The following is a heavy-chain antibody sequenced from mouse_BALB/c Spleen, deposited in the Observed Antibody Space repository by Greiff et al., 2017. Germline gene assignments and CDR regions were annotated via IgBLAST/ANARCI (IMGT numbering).Heavy chain of an antibody. CDR3: AKLGRMDD. D-gene: IGHD4-1*01. Sequence: VQLQQSGAELAKPGASVKMSCKASGYTFTSYWMHWVKQRPGQGLEWIGYINPSTGYTEYNQKFKDKATLTADKSSSTAYMQLSSLTSEDSAVYYCAKLGRMDDWGQGTSVTVSS. CDR2: INPSTGYT. V-gene: IGHV1-7*01. J-gene: IGHJ4*01. CDR1: GYTFTSYW.